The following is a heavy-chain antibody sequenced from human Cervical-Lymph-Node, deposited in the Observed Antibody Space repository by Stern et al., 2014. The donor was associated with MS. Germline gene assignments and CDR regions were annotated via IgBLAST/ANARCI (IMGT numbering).Heavy chain of an antibody. Sequence: EVQLVQSGGGLVQPGGSLRLSCVASGFPFSSYAMSWVRQAPGKGLEWVSAISGGGGSTYYADSVKGRFTISRDNSKHTLYLQMNSLRAEDTAVYYCASDYDSSGYPYRSYDYWGQGTLVTAPS. CDR1: GFPFSSYA. J-gene: IGHJ4*02. D-gene: IGHD3-22*01. CDR2: ISGGGGST. V-gene: IGHV3-23*04. CDR3: ASDYDSSGYPYRSYDY.